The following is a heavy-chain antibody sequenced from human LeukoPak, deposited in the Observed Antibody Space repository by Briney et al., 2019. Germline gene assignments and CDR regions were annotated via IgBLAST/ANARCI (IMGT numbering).Heavy chain of an antibody. J-gene: IGHJ1*01. CDR2: IRSKTDGGTT. D-gene: IGHD3-3*01. CDR1: GFTFRDAW. Sequence: GGSLRLSCAASGFTFRDAWMTWVRQAPGKGLEWVGRIRSKTDGGTTDYAVSVQGRFTISRDDSKNTLYLQMSSLKTEDTAVYYGVVSIQQWGQGTLVTVSS. CDR3: VVSIQQ. V-gene: IGHV3-15*01.